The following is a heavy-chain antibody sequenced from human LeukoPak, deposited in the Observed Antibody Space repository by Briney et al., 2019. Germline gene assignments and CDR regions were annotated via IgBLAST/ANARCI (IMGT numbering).Heavy chain of an antibody. CDR3: ARNGYGSGSSW. CDR1: GASINDYY. D-gene: IGHD3-10*01. CDR2: VYTSVST. J-gene: IGHJ4*02. V-gene: IGHV4-4*07. Sequence: SETLSLTCSVSGASINDYYWSWIRQPAGKGLEWIGRVYTSVSTIYNPSLERRVTMSVDTSRNQFSLKLTSVTAADTAVYYCARNGYGSGSSWWGQGTLVTVSS.